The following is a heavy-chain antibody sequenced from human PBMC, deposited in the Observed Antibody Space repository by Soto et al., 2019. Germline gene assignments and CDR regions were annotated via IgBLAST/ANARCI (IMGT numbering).Heavy chain of an antibody. V-gene: IGHV3-30*18. Sequence: ESGGGVVQPGRSLRLSCAASGFTFSSYGMHWVRQAPGKGLEWVAVISYDGSNKYYADSVKGRFTISRDNSKNTLYLQMNSLRAEDTAVYYCAKSPPTYYDYVWGSYHFDYWGQGTLVTVSS. CDR2: ISYDGSNK. D-gene: IGHD3-16*02. CDR3: AKSPPTYYDYVWGSYHFDY. J-gene: IGHJ4*02. CDR1: GFTFSSYG.